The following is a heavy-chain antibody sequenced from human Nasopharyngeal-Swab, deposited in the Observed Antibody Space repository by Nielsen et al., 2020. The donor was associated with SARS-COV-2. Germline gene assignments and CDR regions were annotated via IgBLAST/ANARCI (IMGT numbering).Heavy chain of an antibody. Sequence: ASVKVSCKASGYTFTSYAMHWVRQAPGQRLEWMGWINTGNGNTKYSQKFQGRVTITGDTSASTAYMELSSLRSEDTAVYYCARDDSRREYRLLSALNYYYYGMDVWGQGTTVTVSS. D-gene: IGHD2-2*01. V-gene: IGHV1-3*04. CDR3: ARDDSRREYRLLSALNYYYYGMDV. CDR2: INTGNGNT. J-gene: IGHJ6*02. CDR1: GYTFTSYA.